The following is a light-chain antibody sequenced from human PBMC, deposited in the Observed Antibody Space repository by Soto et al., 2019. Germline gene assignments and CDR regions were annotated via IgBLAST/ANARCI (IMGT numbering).Light chain of an antibody. CDR2: SNN. Sequence: QSVLTQPPSASGTPGQRVTISCSGSSSNIGSNTVNWYQQLPGTAPKLLIYSNNQRPSWVPDRFSGSKSGTSASLAISGLQSEDEADYYCAAWDESLNGYVFGTGTKLTVL. CDR3: AAWDESLNGYV. V-gene: IGLV1-44*01. J-gene: IGLJ1*01. CDR1: SSNIGSNT.